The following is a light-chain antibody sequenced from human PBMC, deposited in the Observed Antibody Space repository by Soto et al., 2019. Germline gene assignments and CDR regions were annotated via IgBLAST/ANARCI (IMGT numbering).Light chain of an antibody. CDR3: AARDAGRDAWV. V-gene: IGLV1-44*01. Sequence: QSALTQPPSSSGAPGQRVTISCSGSSSNIGGNPLNWYQHLHGTDPTVLIIRDDPRPSWVPARFSGAKSGTSAALAISWRQSDEESDDYCAARDAGRDAWVFGGGTKLTVL. CDR1: SSNIGGNP. CDR2: RDD. J-gene: IGLJ3*02.